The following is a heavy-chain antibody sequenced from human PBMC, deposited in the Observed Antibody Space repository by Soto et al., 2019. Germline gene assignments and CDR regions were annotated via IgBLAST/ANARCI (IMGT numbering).Heavy chain of an antibody. CDR2: VYWDDDK. J-gene: IGHJ4*02. V-gene: IGHV2-5*02. Sequence: QITLKESGPTLVKPTQTLTLTCTLYGFSLSTSGVVVGWIRQPPGKALEWLALVYWDDDKRYSPSLKSRLTITTDTSKNQVDLRMANMDPVDTATYYCASHMTTVGYFDYWGQGTLVTVSS. CDR1: GFSLSTSGVV. D-gene: IGHD4-17*01. CDR3: ASHMTTVGYFDY.